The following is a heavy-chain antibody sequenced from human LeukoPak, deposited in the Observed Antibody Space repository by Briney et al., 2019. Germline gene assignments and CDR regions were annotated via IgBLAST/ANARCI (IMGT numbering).Heavy chain of an antibody. CDR2: IIPILGIA. J-gene: IGHJ5*02. Sequence: SVKVSYKASGGTFSSYAISWVRQAPGQGREWMGRIIPILGIANYAQKFQGRVTITPDKSTSTAYMELSSLRSEDTAVYYCARDNWFDPWGQGTLVTVSS. CDR1: GGTFSSYA. V-gene: IGHV1-69*04. CDR3: ARDNWFDP.